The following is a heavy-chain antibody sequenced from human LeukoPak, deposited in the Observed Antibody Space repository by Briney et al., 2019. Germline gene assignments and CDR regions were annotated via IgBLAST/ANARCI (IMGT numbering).Heavy chain of an antibody. Sequence: PGGSLRLSCAASGFTFSNYAMSWVRQAPGKGLEWVSVIYSGGATYYADSVKGRFTISRDNSKNTVYLQMNSLRAGDSAVFYCARGGGDYPFDCWGQGTLVTVSS. D-gene: IGHD4-17*01. CDR1: GFTFSNYA. V-gene: IGHV3-53*01. CDR3: ARGGGDYPFDC. CDR2: IYSGGAT. J-gene: IGHJ4*02.